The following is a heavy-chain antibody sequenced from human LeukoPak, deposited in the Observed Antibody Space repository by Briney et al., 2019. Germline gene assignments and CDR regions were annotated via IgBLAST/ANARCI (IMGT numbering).Heavy chain of an antibody. J-gene: IGHJ5*02. D-gene: IGHD2-2*01. V-gene: IGHV3-30-3*01. CDR1: GFTFSSYA. Sequence: GGSLRLSCAASGFTFSSYAMHWVRQAPGKGLEWVAVISYDGSNKYYADSVKGRFTISRDNSKNTLYLQMNSLRAEDTAVYYCARDEGYCSSTSCQGYNWFDHWGQGTLVTVSS. CDR2: ISYDGSNK. CDR3: ARDEGYCSSTSCQGYNWFDH.